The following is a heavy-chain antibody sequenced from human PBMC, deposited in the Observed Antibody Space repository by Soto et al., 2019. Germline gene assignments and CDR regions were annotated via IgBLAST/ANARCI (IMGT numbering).Heavy chain of an antibody. CDR1: GYTFTSYA. CDR3: ARSYQLRQDYYYYGMDV. CDR2: INAGNGNT. V-gene: IGHV1-3*01. J-gene: IGHJ6*02. Sequence: ASVKVSCKASGYTFTSYAMHWVRQAPGQRLEWMGWINAGNGNTKYSQKFQGRVTITRDTSASTAYMELSSLRSEDTAVYYCARSYQLRQDYYYYGMDVWGQGTTVTVSS. D-gene: IGHD2-2*01.